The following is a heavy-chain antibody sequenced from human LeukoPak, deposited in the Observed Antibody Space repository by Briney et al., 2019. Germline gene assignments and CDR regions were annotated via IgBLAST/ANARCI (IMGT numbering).Heavy chain of an antibody. D-gene: IGHD2-2*01. J-gene: IGHJ4*02. CDR2: FDPEDGEI. CDR3: ARDLVCTMNCKDS. V-gene: IGHV1-24*01. CDR1: GNTLTQLS. Sequence: ASVKVSCKVSGNTLTQLSMHWVRQAPGKGLEWMGGFDPEDGEIIYAQKFQGRVTMTEDTSTDTAYMELSSLRSEDTAVYFCARDLVCTMNCKDSWGQGTLVTVS.